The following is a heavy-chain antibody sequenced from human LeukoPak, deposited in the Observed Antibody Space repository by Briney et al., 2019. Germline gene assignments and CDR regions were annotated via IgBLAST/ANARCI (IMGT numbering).Heavy chain of an antibody. CDR3: ARGVLRKGNRGPYYYSYMDV. J-gene: IGHJ6*03. V-gene: IGHV1-18*01. D-gene: IGHD4/OR15-4a*01. CDR2: IRAYNGNK. Sequence: ASVTVSCKASGYTLTSYGTSWVRQAPGQGLEWMGGIRAYNGNKKITQKLQGRVTITTDTATSTTNMDMSNLTSGDRAASHCARGVLRKGNRGPYYYSYMDVWGKGTTVTISS. CDR1: GYTLTSYG.